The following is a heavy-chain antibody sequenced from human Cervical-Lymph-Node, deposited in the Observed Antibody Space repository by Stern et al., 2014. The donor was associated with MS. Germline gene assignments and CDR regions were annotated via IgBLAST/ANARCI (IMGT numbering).Heavy chain of an antibody. CDR1: GYTFAAYG. J-gene: IGHJ4*02. CDR2: ISAFYGNA. V-gene: IGHV1-18*01. Sequence: QVQLVQSGAEVGQPGASVKVSCKGSGYTFAAYGITWVRQAPGQGLEWMGWISAFYGNAEHAQILKDRVTLTIDTSTTTAYMELRNLTSDDTAVYFCARGGRQQQEKRYTSGWSPGDSWGQGTLVTVAS. CDR3: ARGGRQQQEKRYTSGWSPGDS. D-gene: IGHD6-19*01.